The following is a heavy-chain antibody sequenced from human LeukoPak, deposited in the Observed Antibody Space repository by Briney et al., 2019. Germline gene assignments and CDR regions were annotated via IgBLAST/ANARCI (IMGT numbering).Heavy chain of an antibody. CDR1: GGTFSSYA. CDR2: IIPIFGSA. D-gene: IGHD3-10*01. CDR3: ARGPAGRITMVRGVTTYYYYYMDV. Sequence: SVKVSCKASGGTFSSYAISWVRQAPGQGLEWMGGIIPIFGSANYAQKFQGRVTITTDESTSTAYMELISLRSEDTAVYYCARGPAGRITMVRGVTTYYYYYMDVWGKVTTVTVSS. V-gene: IGHV1-69*05. J-gene: IGHJ6*03.